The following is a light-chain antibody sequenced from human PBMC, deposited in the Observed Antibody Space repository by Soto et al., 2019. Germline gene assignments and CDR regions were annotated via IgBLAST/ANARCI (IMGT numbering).Light chain of an antibody. CDR3: QQYADSPST. Sequence: EVVLRQSPGTLSLSPGERATLSCRASQTVNNNYLAWYQQKPGQAPRLLIYGASNRATGIPGRFSGSGSGTDFTLTISRLEPEDFAVFYCQQYADSPSTFGQGTKLQSK. V-gene: IGKV3-20*01. CDR2: GAS. CDR1: QTVNNNY. J-gene: IGKJ2*01.